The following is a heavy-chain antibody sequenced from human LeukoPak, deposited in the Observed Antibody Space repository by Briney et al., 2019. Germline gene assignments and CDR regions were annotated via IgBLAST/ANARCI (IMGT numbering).Heavy chain of an antibody. J-gene: IGHJ3*02. D-gene: IGHD3-22*01. Sequence: SGGSLRLSCAASGFTFSSYSMNWVRQAPGKGLEWVSSISSSSSYIYYADSVKGRFTISRDNAKNSLYLQMNSLRAEDTAVYYCARDSIMIVVGDAFDIWGQGTMVTVSS. CDR3: ARDSIMIVVGDAFDI. CDR2: ISSSSSYI. V-gene: IGHV3-21*01. CDR1: GFTFSSYS.